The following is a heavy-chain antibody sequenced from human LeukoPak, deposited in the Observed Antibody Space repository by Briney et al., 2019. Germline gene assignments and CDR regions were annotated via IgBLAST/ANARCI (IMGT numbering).Heavy chain of an antibody. V-gene: IGHV4-61*02. D-gene: IGHD2-8*01. J-gene: IGHJ4*02. CDR2: IYTSGST. Sequence: SETLSLTSTVCGDSISSGGSYGRWLRQPAGKALEWIGRIYTSGSTNYHPSLKSRVTISVDTYKHQLSLQLSSLTAADTAVYYCARERGYCTNGVCSPYFDYWGQGTLVTVSS. CDR3: ARERGYCTNGVCSPYFDY. CDR1: GDSISSGGSY.